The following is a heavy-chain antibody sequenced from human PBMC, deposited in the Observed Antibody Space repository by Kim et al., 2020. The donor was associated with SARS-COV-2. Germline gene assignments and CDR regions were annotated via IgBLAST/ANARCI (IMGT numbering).Heavy chain of an antibody. CDR2: GDT. J-gene: IGHJ4*02. CDR3: ARRQGPFDY. V-gene: IGHV4-39*01. Sequence: GDTYYHPSLKSRDTSSVDTSKNQFPRKLSSVTAADTAVYYCARRQGPFDYWGQGTLVTVSS.